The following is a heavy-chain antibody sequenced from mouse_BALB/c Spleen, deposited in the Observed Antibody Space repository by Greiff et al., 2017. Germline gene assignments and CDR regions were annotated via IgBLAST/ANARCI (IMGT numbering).Heavy chain of an antibody. CDR2: IWSGGST. J-gene: IGHJ3*01. CDR1: GFSLTSYG. V-gene: IGHV2-2*02. D-gene: IGHD2-14*01. CDR3: ARTPAYYRYDGAWFAY. Sequence: VQRVESGPGLVQPSQSLSITCTVSGFSLTSYGVHWVRQSPGKGLEWLGVIWSGGSTDYNAAFISRLSISKDNSKSQVFFKMNSLQANDTAIYYCARTPAYYRYDGAWFAYWGQGTLVTVSA.